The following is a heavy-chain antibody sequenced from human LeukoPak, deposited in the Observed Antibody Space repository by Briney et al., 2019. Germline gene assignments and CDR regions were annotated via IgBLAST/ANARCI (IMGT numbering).Heavy chain of an antibody. D-gene: IGHD5-18*01. Sequence: GGSLRLSCAASGFTFSNYAMHWVRQAPGKGLEYVSAISSNGGSTYYVNSVKGRFTISRDNSKNTLYLQMGSLRAEDMAVYYCAKDREQLWFQYAFDIWGQGTMVTVSS. CDR1: GFTFSNYA. CDR2: ISSNGGST. CDR3: AKDREQLWFQYAFDI. J-gene: IGHJ3*02. V-gene: IGHV3-64*01.